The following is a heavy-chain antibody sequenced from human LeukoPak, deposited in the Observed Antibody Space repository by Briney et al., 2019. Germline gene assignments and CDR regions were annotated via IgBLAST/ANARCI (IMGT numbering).Heavy chain of an antibody. Sequence: PGGSLRLSCAASGFTFSSYWMSWVRQAPGKGLEWVANIKQDGSEKYYVDSVKGRFTISRDNAKNSLYLQMNSLRADDTAVYYCARDGYSSGWYVGDAFDIWGQGTMVTVSS. CDR3: ARDGYSSGWYVGDAFDI. CDR1: GFTFSSYW. D-gene: IGHD6-19*01. CDR2: IKQDGSEK. V-gene: IGHV3-7*01. J-gene: IGHJ3*02.